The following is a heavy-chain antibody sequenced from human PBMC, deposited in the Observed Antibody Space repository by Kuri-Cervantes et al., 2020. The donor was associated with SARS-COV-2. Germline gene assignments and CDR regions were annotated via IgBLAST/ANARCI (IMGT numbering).Heavy chain of an antibody. D-gene: IGHD3-22*01. CDR2: ISASKGNP. J-gene: IGHJ6*02. Sequence: ASVKVSCKASGGTFSSYAISWVRRAPGQGLEWMGWISASKGNPNYAQKVQGRVTVTTDTSTSTAYMELRSLRSDDTAVYYCARAGQWLFDSSPYYYYGMDVWGQGTTVTVSS. V-gene: IGHV1-18*01. CDR3: ARAGQWLFDSSPYYYYGMDV. CDR1: GGTFSSYA.